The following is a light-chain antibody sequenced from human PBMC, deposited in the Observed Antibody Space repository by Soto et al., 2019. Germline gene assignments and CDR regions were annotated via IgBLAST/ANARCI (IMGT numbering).Light chain of an antibody. CDR3: VLYMGRGIWV. CDR2: NTY. CDR1: SGPVSTDDY. Sequence: QTVVTQEPSFSVSPGGTVTLTCGLSSGPVSTDDYPGWYQQTPGQAPRALIYNTYTRSSGVPDRFSGSIVGNKAALTITGAQADDESDYYCVLYMGRGIWVFGGGTKLTVL. J-gene: IGLJ3*02. V-gene: IGLV8-61*01.